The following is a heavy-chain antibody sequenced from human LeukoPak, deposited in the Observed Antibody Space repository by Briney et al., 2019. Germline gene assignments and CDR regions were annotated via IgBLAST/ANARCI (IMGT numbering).Heavy chain of an antibody. CDR1: GYTFTGYY. Sequence: ASVKVSCKASGYTFTGYYIHWLRQAPGQGLEWLGWINPHSGGTNYGQKFKGRVTMTRDTYISTAYMEVSRLTSDDTAVYYCARGMYSSGWYGSFDYWGQGTLVTVSS. J-gene: IGHJ4*02. CDR3: ARGMYSSGWYGSFDY. CDR2: INPHSGGT. V-gene: IGHV1-2*02. D-gene: IGHD6-19*01.